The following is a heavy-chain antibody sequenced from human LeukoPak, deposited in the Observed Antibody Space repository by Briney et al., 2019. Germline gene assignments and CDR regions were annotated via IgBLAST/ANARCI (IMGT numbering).Heavy chain of an antibody. CDR3: AKGIYSSGWSCFDY. CDR2: LSGSGITT. D-gene: IGHD6-19*01. CDR1: GFTFSNSA. V-gene: IGHV3-23*01. J-gene: IGHJ4*01. Sequence: PGGSLSLSCAASGFTFSNSAMSWVRQAPGKGLEWVSTLSGSGITTYYADSVTGRFTISRDNSKNTLYLQMNSLRAEDTAVYYCAKGIYSSGWSCFDYWGHGTLVTVSS.